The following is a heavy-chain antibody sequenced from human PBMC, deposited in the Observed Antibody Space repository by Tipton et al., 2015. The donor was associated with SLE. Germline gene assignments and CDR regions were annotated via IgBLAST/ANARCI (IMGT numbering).Heavy chain of an antibody. D-gene: IGHD4-17*01. CDR3: ARDKNGDYYDY. CDR1: GGTFTGYS. CDR2: IGHSGRS. V-gene: IGHV4-34*10. J-gene: IGHJ4*02. Sequence: TLSLTCGLSGGTFTGYSWNWLRQSPGKPLEWIGAIGHSGRSDYNSSLQGRVTMSRDVATNQFTLRRSSVTAADTAVYYCARDKNGDYYDYWGQGTLVTVSS.